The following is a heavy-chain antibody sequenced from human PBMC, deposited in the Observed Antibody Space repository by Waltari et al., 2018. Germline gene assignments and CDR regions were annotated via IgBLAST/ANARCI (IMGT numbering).Heavy chain of an antibody. CDR3: AGAVLLEDAFDI. J-gene: IGHJ3*02. V-gene: IGHV4-59*01. CDR1: GGSISSYY. Sequence: QVQLQESGPGLVKPSETLSLTCTVSGGSISSYYWSWIRQPPGKGLEWIGYIDYSGSTNYNPSLKSRGTISVDTAKNQFSLKLSAVTAAETAVYYCAGAVLLEDAFDIWGQGTMVTVSS. CDR2: IDYSGST.